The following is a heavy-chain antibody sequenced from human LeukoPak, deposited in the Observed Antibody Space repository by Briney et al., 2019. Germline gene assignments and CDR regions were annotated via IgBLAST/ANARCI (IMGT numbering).Heavy chain of an antibody. CDR3: ASSTLYSGYGYPLAIAIDI. CDR1: GGSISSYY. J-gene: IGHJ3*02. CDR2: IYYSGST. V-gene: IGHV4-59*01. D-gene: IGHD5-12*01. Sequence: SETLSLTCTVSGGSISSYYWSWIRQPPGKGLEWIGYIYYSGSTNYNPSLKSRVTISVDTSKNQFSLKLSSVTAADTAVYYCASSTLYSGYGYPLAIAIDIWGQGTMVTVSS.